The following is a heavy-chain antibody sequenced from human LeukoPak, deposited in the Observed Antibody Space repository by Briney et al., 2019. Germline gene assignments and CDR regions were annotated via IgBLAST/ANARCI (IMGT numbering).Heavy chain of an antibody. V-gene: IGHV3-48*03. CDR3: RAGGYSYGLPDY. Sequence: GGSLRLSCAASGFTFSSYETNWVRQAPGKGLEWVSYISSSGSTIYYADSVKGRFTISRDNAKNSLYLQMNSLRAEDTAVYYCRAGGYSYGLPDYWGQGTLVTVSS. CDR1: GFTFSSYE. J-gene: IGHJ4*02. CDR2: ISSSGSTI. D-gene: IGHD5-18*01.